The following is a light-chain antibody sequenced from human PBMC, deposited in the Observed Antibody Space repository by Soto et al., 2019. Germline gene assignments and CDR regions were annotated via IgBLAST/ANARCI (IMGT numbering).Light chain of an antibody. CDR2: AAS. CDR3: QQSYSTPQ. J-gene: IGKJ1*01. V-gene: IGKV1-39*01. CDR1: QSISSY. Sequence: DIQMTQSPSSLSVSVGDRVTITCRASQSISSYLNWYQQKPGKAPKFLIYAASSLQSGVPSRFSGSGSGTEFTLTISSLQPDDFATYYCQQSYSTPQFGQGTKVEIK.